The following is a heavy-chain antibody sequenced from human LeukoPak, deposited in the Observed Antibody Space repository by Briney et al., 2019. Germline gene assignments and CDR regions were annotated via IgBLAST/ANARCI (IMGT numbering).Heavy chain of an antibody. CDR3: ATELRESGASSRNAFDI. CDR1: GFTFSTYW. D-gene: IGHD2-15*01. J-gene: IGHJ3*02. CDR2: INSDGSYT. Sequence: GGSLRLSCTASGFTFSTYWMHWVRQALGKGLVWVSLINSDGSYTDFADSVKGRFTISRDNAQSTLYLQMNSLRAEDTAVYYCATELRESGASSRNAFDIWGQGTVVSVSS. V-gene: IGHV3-74*01.